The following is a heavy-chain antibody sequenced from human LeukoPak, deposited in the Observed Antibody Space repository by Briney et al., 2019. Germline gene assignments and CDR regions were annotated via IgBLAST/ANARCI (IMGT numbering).Heavy chain of an antibody. D-gene: IGHD3-16*01. Sequence: GGSLRLSCAASGFTFSSYAIHWVRQAPGKGLEWVAVISYDGSNKYYADSVKGRFTISRDNSKNTLYLQMNSLRAEDTAIYYCAKVMNSVMITSYGMDVWGQGTTVTVSS. V-gene: IGHV3-30*18. J-gene: IGHJ6*02. CDR3: AKVMNSVMITSYGMDV. CDR2: ISYDGSNK. CDR1: GFTFSSYA.